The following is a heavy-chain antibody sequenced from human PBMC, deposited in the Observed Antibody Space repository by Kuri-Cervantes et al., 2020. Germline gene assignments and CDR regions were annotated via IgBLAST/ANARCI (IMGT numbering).Heavy chain of an antibody. CDR1: GFSLSTSGV. J-gene: IGHJ4*02. D-gene: IGHD5-18*01. Sequence: TLTLTCTFPGFSLSTSGVGVGWIRQPPGKGLEWIGSIYHSGSTYYNPSLKSRVTISVDTSKNQFSLKLSSVTAADTAVYYCARVALYGYSYGCDYWGQGTLVTVSS. V-gene: IGHV4-38-2*02. CDR3: ARVALYGYSYGCDY. CDR2: IYHSGST.